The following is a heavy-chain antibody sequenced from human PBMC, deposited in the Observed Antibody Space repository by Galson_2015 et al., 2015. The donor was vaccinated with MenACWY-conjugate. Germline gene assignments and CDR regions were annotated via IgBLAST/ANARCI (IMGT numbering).Heavy chain of an antibody. D-gene: IGHD5/OR15-5a*01. CDR1: GDSVSSHSAA. J-gene: IGHJ6*02. CDR3: ARDGPLHKSTEIKPYYYYGMDV. V-gene: IGHV6-1*01. Sequence: CAISGDSVSSHSAAWNWIRQSPSRGLEWLGRTYYRSKWYNDYAVSVKSRITINPDTSKNQFSLQLNSVTPEDTAVYYCARDGPLHKSTEIKPYYYYGMDVWGQGTTVTVSS. CDR2: TYYRSKWYN.